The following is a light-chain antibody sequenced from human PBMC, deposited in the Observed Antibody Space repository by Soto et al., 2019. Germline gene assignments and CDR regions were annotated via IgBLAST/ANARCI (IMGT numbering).Light chain of an antibody. J-gene: IGKJ2*01. V-gene: IGKV3-15*01. CDR2: GAS. Sequence: EIVMTQSPATLSVSPGERATLSCRPSQGVRTNLAWYQQKPDQAPRLLIYGASTRATDIPARFSGSGSGTEFTLTISLLQSENFGVYYCQQSETWPHTFGQGTKLEIK. CDR3: QQSETWPHT. CDR1: QGVRTN.